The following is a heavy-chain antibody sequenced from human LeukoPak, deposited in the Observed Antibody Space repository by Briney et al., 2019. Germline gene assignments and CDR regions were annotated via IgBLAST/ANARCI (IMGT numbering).Heavy chain of an antibody. Sequence: GGSLRLSCAASGFTFDTYSMNWVRQAPGKGLEWVSYISGSSDTIFYADSVKGRFTISRDNAKNSLYLQMNSLRAEDTAVYYCAKLGTTSVTTGYWGQGTLVTVSS. J-gene: IGHJ4*02. V-gene: IGHV3-48*01. CDR3: AKLGTTSVTTGY. CDR2: ISGSSDTI. CDR1: GFTFDTYS. D-gene: IGHD4-17*01.